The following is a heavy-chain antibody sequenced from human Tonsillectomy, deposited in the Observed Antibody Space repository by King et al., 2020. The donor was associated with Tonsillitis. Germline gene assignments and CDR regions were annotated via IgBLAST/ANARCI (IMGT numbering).Heavy chain of an antibody. CDR1: GYSFTNYW. V-gene: IGHV5-51*01. CDR3: PRHEVVPPRGRPATFAFDI. J-gene: IGHJ3*02. Sequence: VQLVESGAEVKKPGESVKISCKGAGYSFTNYWIGWVRQMPGKGLEWMGVIYPGDSETRYSPSFQGQVTISADKSIRIVYLQWSSLKASDTAMYYCPRHEVVPPRGRPATFAFDIWGQGTMVTVSS. CDR2: IYPGDSET. D-gene: IGHD1-26*01.